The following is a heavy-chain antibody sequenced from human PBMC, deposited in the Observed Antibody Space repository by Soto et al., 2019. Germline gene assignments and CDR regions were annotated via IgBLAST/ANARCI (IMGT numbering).Heavy chain of an antibody. CDR1: GDSVSSGAYY. CDR2: VYYSGST. CDR3: ARVKRSTSRLDP. V-gene: IGHV4-61*08. Sequence: QVQLQESGPGLVKPSETLSLTCSVSGDSVSSGAYYWSWIRQPPGKGLEWIGYVYYSGSTSYNPSLETVVTISVDTSKNQFSLKLPSVTPADTAIYYCARVKRSTSRLDPWGQGTLVTVSS. D-gene: IGHD1-26*01. J-gene: IGHJ5*02.